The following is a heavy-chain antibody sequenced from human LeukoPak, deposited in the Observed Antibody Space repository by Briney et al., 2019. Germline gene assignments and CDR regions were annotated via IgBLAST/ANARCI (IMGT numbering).Heavy chain of an antibody. Sequence: ASVKVSCKASGYTFTGYYMHWVRQAPGQGLEWMGWINPNSDGTNYAQKFQGRVTMTRDTSISTAYMELSRLRSDDTAVYYCARAKPWGEGVPNMSVMFPYGMDVWGQGTTVTVSS. D-gene: IGHD3-10*02. CDR3: ARAKPWGEGVPNMSVMFPYGMDV. CDR2: INPNSDGT. V-gene: IGHV1-2*02. CDR1: GYTFTGYY. J-gene: IGHJ6*02.